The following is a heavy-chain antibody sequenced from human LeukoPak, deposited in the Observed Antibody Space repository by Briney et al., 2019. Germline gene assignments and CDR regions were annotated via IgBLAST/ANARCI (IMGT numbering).Heavy chain of an antibody. J-gene: IGHJ4*02. CDR3: ARRIAVAGTFPFDY. D-gene: IGHD6-19*01. Sequence: GASVKVSCKASGYTFTGYYMHWVRQAPGQGLEWMGWINPNSGGTNYAQKFQGRVTMTRDTSISTAYMELSRLRSDDTAVYYCARRIAVAGTFPFDYWGQGTLATVSS. V-gene: IGHV1-2*02. CDR1: GYTFTGYY. CDR2: INPNSGGT.